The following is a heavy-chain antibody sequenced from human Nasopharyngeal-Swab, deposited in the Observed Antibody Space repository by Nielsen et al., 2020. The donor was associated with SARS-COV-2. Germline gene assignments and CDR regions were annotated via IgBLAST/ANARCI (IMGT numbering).Heavy chain of an antibody. CDR3: AKFPLSRYSSAVY. Sequence: SLKISCAASVFTFSSYGMHWVRQAPGKRLEWVAVISYDGSNKYSADSVKGRFTISRDNSKTTLYLQMNSLRAEDTAVYYCAKFPLSRYSSAVYWGQGTLVTVSS. CDR1: VFTFSSYG. CDR2: ISYDGSNK. V-gene: IGHV3-30*18. J-gene: IGHJ4*02. D-gene: IGHD6-19*01.